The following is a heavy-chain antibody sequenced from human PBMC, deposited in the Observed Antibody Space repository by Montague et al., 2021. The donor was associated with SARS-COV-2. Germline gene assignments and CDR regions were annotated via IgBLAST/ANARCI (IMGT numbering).Heavy chain of an antibody. CDR2: IYYSGST. V-gene: IGHV4-59*08. CDR1: GGSISSYY. CDR3: ARQHPVGGVWP. J-gene: IGHJ5*02. D-gene: IGHD2-8*02. Sequence: SETLSLTCTVSGGSISSYYWSWIRQPPGKGLEWIGYIYYSGSTNYNPSLKSRVTISVDTSKNQFSLKLSSVTAADTAVYYCARQHPVGGVWPWGQGTLVTVSS.